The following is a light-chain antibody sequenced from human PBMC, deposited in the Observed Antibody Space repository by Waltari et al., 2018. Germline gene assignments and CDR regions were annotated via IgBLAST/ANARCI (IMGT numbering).Light chain of an antibody. J-gene: IGLJ1*01. Sequence: QSALTQPASVSGSPGQSITISCTGTSSDVGGYNYVSWYQQHPGKAPKLMIYDVSKRPSGVSNRFSASKSGNTASLTISGLRAEDEADYYCSSYTRSSTFVFGTGTKVTVL. CDR2: DVS. V-gene: IGLV2-14*01. CDR3: SSYTRSSTFV. CDR1: SSDVGGYNY.